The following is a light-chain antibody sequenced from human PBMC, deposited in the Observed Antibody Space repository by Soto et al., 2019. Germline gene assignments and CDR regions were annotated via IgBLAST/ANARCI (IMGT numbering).Light chain of an antibody. J-gene: IGLJ2*01. V-gene: IGLV1-47*01. CDR2: RND. CDR1: SANIGSNY. Sequence: QLVLTQPPSASGTPGQRVTISCSGSSANIGSNYIYWYQQLPGTAPKLLMYRNDQRPSGVPDRFSGSKSGTSASLAISGLRSDDEADYYCATWEDSLSVVVFGGGTKLTVL. CDR3: ATWEDSLSVVV.